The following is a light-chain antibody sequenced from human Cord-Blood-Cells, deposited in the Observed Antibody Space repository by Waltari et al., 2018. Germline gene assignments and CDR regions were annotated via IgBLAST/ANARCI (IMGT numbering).Light chain of an antibody. CDR1: QSVLYSSNNKNY. Sequence: DIVMPQYPDSLAVSLGERATINCTSSQSVLYSSNNKNYLAWYQQTPGQPPKLLIYWASTRESGVPDRFSGSGSGTDFTLTISSLQAEDVAVYYCQQYYSTPLYSFGQGTKLEIK. CDR3: QQYYSTPLYS. J-gene: IGKJ2*03. CDR2: WAS. V-gene: IGKV4-1*01.